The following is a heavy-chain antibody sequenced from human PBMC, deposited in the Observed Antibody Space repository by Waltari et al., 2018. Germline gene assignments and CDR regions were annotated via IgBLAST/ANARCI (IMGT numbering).Heavy chain of an antibody. D-gene: IGHD5-12*01. Sequence: QVLLVQSGAEVKKPGASVKVSCKVSGYTLTELSMHWVRQAPGKGLEWMGGFDPEDGESIDAQKFLGRVTMTEDRSTDAAYMELSSLRAEDTAVYYWATGPVATAFDYWGQGTLVTVSS. CDR2: FDPEDGES. V-gene: IGHV1-24*01. CDR1: GYTLTELS. CDR3: ATGPVATAFDY. J-gene: IGHJ4*02.